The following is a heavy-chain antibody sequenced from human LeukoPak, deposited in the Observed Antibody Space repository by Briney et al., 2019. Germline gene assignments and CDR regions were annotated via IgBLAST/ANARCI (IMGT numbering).Heavy chain of an antibody. CDR1: GFTFSSYS. CDR2: ISSSSSYI. J-gene: IGHJ5*02. Sequence: GGSLRLSCAASGFTFSSYSMNWVRQAPGKGLEWVSSISSSSSYIYYADSVKGRFTISRDNAKNSLYLQMNSLRAEDTAVYYCARVYCTNGVCYNSRGWFDPWGQGTLVTVSS. D-gene: IGHD2-8*01. V-gene: IGHV3-21*01. CDR3: ARVYCTNGVCYNSRGWFDP.